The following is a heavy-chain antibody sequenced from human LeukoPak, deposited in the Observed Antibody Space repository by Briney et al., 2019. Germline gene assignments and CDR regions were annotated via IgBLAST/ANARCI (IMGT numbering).Heavy chain of an antibody. J-gene: IGHJ4*02. CDR2: IKQDGSEK. D-gene: IGHD3-9*01. CDR3: ARDLRRYFDRDGYFDY. CDR1: GFTFSSYW. Sequence: PGGSLRLSCAASGFTFSSYWMSWVRQAPGKGLEWVANIKQDGSEKYYVDSVKGRFTISRDNAKNSLYLQMNSLRAEDTAVYYCARDLRRYFDRDGYFDYWGQGTLVTVSS. V-gene: IGHV3-7*01.